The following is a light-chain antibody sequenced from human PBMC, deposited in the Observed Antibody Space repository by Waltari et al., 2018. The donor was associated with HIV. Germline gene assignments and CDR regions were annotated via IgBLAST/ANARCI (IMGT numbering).Light chain of an antibody. J-gene: IGKJ1*01. CDR2: AAS. Sequence: DIQMTQSPSSLSASVGDRVTITCRASQSSTSQLSWDQQKPGKAPKLLIYAASSLQSGVPSRFSGSGSGTDFTLTINSLRPEDFATYYCQQSYGHPPTFGQGTKMEV. CDR3: QQSYGHPPT. V-gene: IGKV1-39*01. CDR1: QSSTSQ.